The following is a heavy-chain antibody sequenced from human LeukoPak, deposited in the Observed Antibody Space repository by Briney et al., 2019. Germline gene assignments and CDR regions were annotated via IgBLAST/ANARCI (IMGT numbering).Heavy chain of an antibody. D-gene: IGHD3-22*01. J-gene: IGHJ4*02. CDR1: GYTFTSYY. Sequence: GASVKVSCKASGYTFTSYYMHWVRQAPGQGLEWMGIINPSGGSTSYAQKFQGRVTMTRDTSTSTVYMELSSLRSEDTAVYYCARLGYYYDSSGYFFDYWGQGTLVTVSS. V-gene: IGHV1-46*01. CDR3: ARLGYYYDSSGYFFDY. CDR2: INPSGGST.